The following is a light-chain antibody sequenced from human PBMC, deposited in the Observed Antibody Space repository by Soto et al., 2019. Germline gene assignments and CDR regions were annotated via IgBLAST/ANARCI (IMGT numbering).Light chain of an antibody. J-gene: IGLJ1*01. V-gene: IGLV2-8*01. CDR1: SSDVDIYNY. Sequence: QSVLTQPPSASGSPGQSVTISCTGTSSDVDIYNYVSWYQQHPGKAPKLIIYEVTKRPSGVPDRFSGSKSGNTASLTVSGLQTEVEAEYYCSSYAGSNTLVSGTGTKVTVL. CDR3: SSYAGSNTLV. CDR2: EVT.